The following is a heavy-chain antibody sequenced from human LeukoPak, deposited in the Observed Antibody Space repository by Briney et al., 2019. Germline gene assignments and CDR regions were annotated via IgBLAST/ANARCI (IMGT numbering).Heavy chain of an antibody. Sequence: PGGSLRLSCAASGVTFSSYAMSWVRQAPGKGREWVSAISGSGGSTYYADSVKGRFTISRDNSKNTLYLQMNSLRAEDTAVYYCAKDSIGDYGDYYFDYWGQGTLVTVSS. D-gene: IGHD4-17*01. V-gene: IGHV3-23*01. CDR1: GVTFSSYA. CDR3: AKDSIGDYGDYYFDY. CDR2: ISGSGGST. J-gene: IGHJ4*02.